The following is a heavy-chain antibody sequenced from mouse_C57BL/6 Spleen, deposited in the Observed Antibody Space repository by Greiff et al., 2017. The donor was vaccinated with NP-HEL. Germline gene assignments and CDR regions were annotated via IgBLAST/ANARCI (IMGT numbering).Heavy chain of an antibody. CDR2: ISSGGDYI. Sequence: EVKLVESGEGLVKPGGSLKLSCAASGFTFSSYAMSWVRQTPEKRLEWVAYISSGGDYIYYADTVKGRFTISRDNARNTLYLQMSSLKSEDTAMYYCTREGVTTVVENYAMDYWGQGTSVTVSS. CDR1: GFTFSSYA. D-gene: IGHD1-1*01. CDR3: TREGVTTVVENYAMDY. V-gene: IGHV5-9-1*02. J-gene: IGHJ4*01.